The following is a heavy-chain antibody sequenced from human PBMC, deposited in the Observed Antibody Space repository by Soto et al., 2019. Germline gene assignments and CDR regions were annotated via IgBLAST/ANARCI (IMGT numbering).Heavy chain of an antibody. J-gene: IGHJ4*02. D-gene: IGHD3-10*01. Sequence: VSVQVSCKESGYTFTSYYMLWVLHAPGQGLEWRGIINHSGGSTSYAQKFQGRVTTIRDTSTSTVYLELSSLRSEDTAVYYCARDGGSGSYDSLGYWGQGTLVTVSS. CDR2: INHSGGST. V-gene: IGHV1-46*01. CDR3: ARDGGSGSYDSLGY. CDR1: GYTFTSYY.